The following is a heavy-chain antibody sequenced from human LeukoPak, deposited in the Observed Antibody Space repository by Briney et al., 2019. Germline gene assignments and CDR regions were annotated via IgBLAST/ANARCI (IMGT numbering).Heavy chain of an antibody. CDR2: IYYSGST. D-gene: IGHD3-22*01. V-gene: IGHV4-39*01. CDR3: ARQLIHYYDSSGFDAFDI. J-gene: IGHJ3*02. CDR1: GGSISSSSYY. Sequence: SETLSLTCTVSGGSISSSSYYWGWIRQPPGKGLEWIGSIYYSGSTYYSPSLKSRVTISVDTSKNQFSLKLSSVTAADTAVYYCARQLIHYYDSSGFDAFDIWGQGTMVTVSS.